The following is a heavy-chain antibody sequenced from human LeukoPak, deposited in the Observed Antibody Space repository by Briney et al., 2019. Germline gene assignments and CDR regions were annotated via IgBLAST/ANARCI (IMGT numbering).Heavy chain of an antibody. D-gene: IGHD2-8*01. V-gene: IGHV4-31*03. CDR3: ARATNWFDP. J-gene: IGHJ5*02. CDR2: IYYSGST. CDR1: GGSINSAGYY. Sequence: SQTLSLTCTVSGGSINSAGYYWGWIRQPPVKGLEWIGYIYYSGSTYYHPSFKSRVNISTDTSKNRFPLNLSSVTAADTAVYYCARATNWFDPWGQGTLVTVSS.